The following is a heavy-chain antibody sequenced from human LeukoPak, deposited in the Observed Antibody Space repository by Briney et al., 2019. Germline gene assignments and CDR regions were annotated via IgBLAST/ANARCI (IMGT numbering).Heavy chain of an antibody. J-gene: IGHJ4*02. Sequence: ASVKVSCXASGYTFTGYYMHWVRQAPGQGLEWMGRINPNSGGTNYAQKLQGRVTMTTDTSTSTAYMELRSLRSDDTAVYYCARRSNYYDSSGYYEGYWGQGTLVTVSS. V-gene: IGHV1-2*06. CDR1: GYTFTGYY. CDR3: ARRSNYYDSSGYYEGY. D-gene: IGHD3-22*01. CDR2: INPNSGGT.